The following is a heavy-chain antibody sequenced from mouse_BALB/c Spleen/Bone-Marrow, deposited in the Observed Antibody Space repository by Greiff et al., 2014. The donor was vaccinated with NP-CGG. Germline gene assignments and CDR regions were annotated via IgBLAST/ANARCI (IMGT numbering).Heavy chain of an antibody. Sequence: VQLVESGAELVRPGSSVKISCKASGYAFSSYWMNWVKQRPGRGLEWIGQIYPGDGDTNYSGKFKGKATLTADESSSTAYMQLSSLTSEDSAVYFCAFGNYDFDYWGQGTTLTVSS. CDR3: AFGNYDFDY. J-gene: IGHJ2*01. CDR1: GYAFSSYW. D-gene: IGHD2-1*01. V-gene: IGHV1-80*01. CDR2: IYPGDGDT.